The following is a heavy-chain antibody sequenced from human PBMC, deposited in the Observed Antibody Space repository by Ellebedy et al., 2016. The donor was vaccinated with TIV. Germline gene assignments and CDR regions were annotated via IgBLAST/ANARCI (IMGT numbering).Heavy chain of an antibody. CDR1: GGTFSSYA. Sequence: AASVKVSCKASGGTFSSYAISWVRQAPGQGLEWMGGFDPEDGETIYAQKFQGRVTMTEDTSTDTAYMELSSLRSEDTAVYYCATGYYYDSSGYVHWGQGTLVTVSS. CDR3: ATGYYYDSSGYVH. V-gene: IGHV1-24*01. J-gene: IGHJ4*02. D-gene: IGHD3-22*01. CDR2: FDPEDGET.